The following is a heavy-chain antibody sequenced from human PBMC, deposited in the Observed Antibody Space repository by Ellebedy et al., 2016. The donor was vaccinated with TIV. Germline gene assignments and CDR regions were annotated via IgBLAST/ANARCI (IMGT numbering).Heavy chain of an antibody. J-gene: IGHJ6*02. V-gene: IGHV3-23*01. CDR1: GFTFRSYA. CDR3: AKDQASSPAADYYYGLDV. CDR2: ISSSGDST. Sequence: GGSLRLXXAASGFTFRSYAMSWVRQAPGKGPEWVSTISSSGDSTSYADSVRGRFTISRDNSKNTLYLQMNSLRAEDTAGYYCAKDQASSPAADYYYGLDVWGQGTTVTVSS. D-gene: IGHD2-2*01.